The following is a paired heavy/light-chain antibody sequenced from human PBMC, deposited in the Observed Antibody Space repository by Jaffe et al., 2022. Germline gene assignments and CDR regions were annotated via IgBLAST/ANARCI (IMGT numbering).Heavy chain of an antibody. D-gene: IGHD3-3*01. CDR3: ARRPEYYDFWSGYYQNPNFDY. CDR2: INHSGST. Sequence: QVQLQQWGAGLLKPSETLSLTCAVYGGSFSGYYWSWIRQPPGKGLEWIGEINHSGSTNYNPSLKSRVTISVDTSKNQFSLKLSSVTAADTAVYYCARRPEYYDFWSGYYQNPNFDYWGQGTLVTVSS. CDR1: GGSFSGYY. J-gene: IGHJ4*02. V-gene: IGHV4-34*01.
Light chain of an antibody. CDR2: GAS. J-gene: IGKJ1*01. V-gene: IGKV3-15*01. CDR1: QSVSSN. CDR3: QQYNNWPPGRT. Sequence: EIVMTQSPATLSVSPGERATLSCRASQSVSSNLAWYQQKPGQAPRLLIYGASTRATGIPARFSGSGSGTEFTLTISSLQSEDFAVYYCQQYNNWPPGRTFGQGTKVEIK.